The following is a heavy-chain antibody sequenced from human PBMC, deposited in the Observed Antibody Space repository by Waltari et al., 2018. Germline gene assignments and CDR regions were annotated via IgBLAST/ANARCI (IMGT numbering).Heavy chain of an antibody. J-gene: IGHJ4*02. V-gene: IGHV3-7*01. CDR2: IKPDGTEE. Sequence: QLVESGGGLVQPGRSLRLSCVVSGFTFSSYWMSWVRQTPGKGLEWVANIKPDGTEEYYVDYVKGRFTISRDNAKNSLYLQMNSLRAEDTAVYYCARDDGIRTVDYWGQGTLVTVSS. CDR3: ARDDGIRTVDY. D-gene: IGHD1-20*01. CDR1: GFTFSSYW.